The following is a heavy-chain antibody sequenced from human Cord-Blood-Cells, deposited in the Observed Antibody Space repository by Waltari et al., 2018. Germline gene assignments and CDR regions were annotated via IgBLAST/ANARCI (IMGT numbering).Heavy chain of an antibody. Sequence: EVQLLESGGGLVQPGGSLRLSCAASGLTFSSYAMSWVRQAPGKGLGWVAAISCSGGSTYYADSVKGRFTISRDNSKNTLYLQMNSLRAEDTAVYYCANSRAAGIFDYWGQGTLVTVSS. V-gene: IGHV3-23*01. CDR3: ANSRAAGIFDY. D-gene: IGHD6-13*01. J-gene: IGHJ4*02. CDR2: ISCSGGST. CDR1: GLTFSSYA.